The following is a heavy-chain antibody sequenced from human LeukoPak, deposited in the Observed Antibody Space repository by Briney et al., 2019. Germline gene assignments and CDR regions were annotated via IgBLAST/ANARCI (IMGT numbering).Heavy chain of an antibody. V-gene: IGHV4-30-4*01. CDR3: ARAVDYNWFDP. J-gene: IGHJ5*02. CDR2: IYYSGST. CDR1: GGSISSGDYY. D-gene: IGHD4/OR15-4a*01. Sequence: SSETLSLTCTVSGGSISSGDYYWSWIRQPPGKGLEWIGYIYYSGSTYYNPSLKSRVTIPVDTSKNQFSLKLSSVTAADTAVYYCARAVDYNWFDPWGQGTLVTVSS.